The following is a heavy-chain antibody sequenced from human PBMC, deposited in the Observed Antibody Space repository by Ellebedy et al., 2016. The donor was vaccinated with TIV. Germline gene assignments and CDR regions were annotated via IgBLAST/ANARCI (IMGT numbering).Heavy chain of an antibody. CDR2: IYSTGSTGGT. CDR1: GGSITSYY. V-gene: IGHV4-4*07. CDR3: ARDGVYASGWYSDY. J-gene: IGHJ4*02. D-gene: IGHD6-19*01. Sequence: MPSETLSLTCSVSGGSITSYYWSWIRQPAGKGLEWIGRIYSTGSTGGTNYSPSLKSRISMSVDRSKNQFSLKLTSETAADTAVYFCARDGVYASGWYSDYWGQGILVTVSS.